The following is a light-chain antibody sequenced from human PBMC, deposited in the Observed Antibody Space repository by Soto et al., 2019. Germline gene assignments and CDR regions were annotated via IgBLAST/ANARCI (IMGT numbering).Light chain of an antibody. CDR2: EVT. Sequence: QSALTQPPSASGSLGQSVTISCTGTSSDVGGYNYVSWHQQHPGKAPKVMIYEVTKRPPGVPDRFSGSKSGNTASLTVSGLPAADEADYYCSSFAGGGNPVLLGGGTKLTVL. CDR1: SSDVGGYNY. V-gene: IGLV2-8*01. CDR3: SSFAGGGNPVL. J-gene: IGLJ2*01.